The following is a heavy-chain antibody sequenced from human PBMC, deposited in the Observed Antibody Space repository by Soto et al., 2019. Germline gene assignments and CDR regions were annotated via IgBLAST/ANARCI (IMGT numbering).Heavy chain of an antibody. CDR1: GFTFSNYP. CDR3: ARRV. J-gene: IGHJ4*02. V-gene: IGHV3-23*01. CDR2: ISAGGDST. Sequence: GGSLRLSCATSGFTFSNYPMNWVRQAPGKGLEWVSGISAGGDSTYYADSVKGRFTIFRDNSKNSVYLQMNSLRAEDTDVYYCARRVWGQGTLVTVSS.